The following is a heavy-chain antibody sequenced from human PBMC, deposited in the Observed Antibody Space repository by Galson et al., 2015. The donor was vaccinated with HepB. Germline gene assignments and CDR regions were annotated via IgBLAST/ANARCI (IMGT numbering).Heavy chain of an antibody. V-gene: IGHV3-15*01. J-gene: IGHJ4*02. D-gene: IGHD4-17*01. Sequence: SLRLSCAASGFTFSNAWMSWVRQAPGKGLEWVGRIKSKTDGGTTDYAAPVKGRFTISRDDSKNTLYLQMNSLKTEDTAVYYCTTDYGDYTFDYWGQGTLVTVSS. CDR1: GFTFSNAW. CDR2: IKSKTDGGTT. CDR3: TTDYGDYTFDY.